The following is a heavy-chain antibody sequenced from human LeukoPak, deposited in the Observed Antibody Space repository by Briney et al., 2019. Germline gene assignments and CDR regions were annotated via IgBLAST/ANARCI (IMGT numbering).Heavy chain of an antibody. V-gene: IGHV3-7*01. CDR1: GFTFSSYW. D-gene: IGHD3-9*01. CDR3: ARVRRYFDWLLEYYFDY. Sequence: GGSLRLSCGASGFTFSSYWMSWVRQAPGKGLEWVANIKQDGSEKYYVDSVKGRFTISRDNAKNSLYLQMNSLRAEDTAVYYCARVRRYFDWLLEYYFDYWGQGTLVTVSS. J-gene: IGHJ4*02. CDR2: IKQDGSEK.